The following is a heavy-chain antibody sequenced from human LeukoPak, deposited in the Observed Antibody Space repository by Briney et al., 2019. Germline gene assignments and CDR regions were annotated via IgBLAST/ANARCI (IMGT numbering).Heavy chain of an antibody. V-gene: IGHV3-48*04. CDR2: ISSDGSTI. J-gene: IGHJ6*03. D-gene: IGHD1-7*01. CDR1: EFTFSSYS. Sequence: PGGSLRLSCAASEFTFSSYSMNWVRQAPGKGLEWVSYISSDGSTIYYADSVKGRLTISRDNAKNSLYLQMNSLRAEDTAVYYCARGDNWNSYYYYYMDVWGQGTLVTVSS. CDR3: ARGDNWNSYYYYYMDV.